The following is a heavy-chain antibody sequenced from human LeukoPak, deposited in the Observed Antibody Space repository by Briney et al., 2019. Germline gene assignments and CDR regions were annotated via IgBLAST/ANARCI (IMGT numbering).Heavy chain of an antibody. V-gene: IGHV4-30-2*01. Sequence: PSETLSLTCAVSGGSISSGGYSWSWIRQPPGKGLEWIGYIYHSGSTYYNPSLKSRVTISVDRSKNQFSLKLSSVTAADTAVYFCARGSGSWFDPWGQGTLVTVSS. CDR2: IYHSGST. CDR3: ARGSGSWFDP. CDR1: GGSISSGGYS. D-gene: IGHD1-26*01. J-gene: IGHJ5*02.